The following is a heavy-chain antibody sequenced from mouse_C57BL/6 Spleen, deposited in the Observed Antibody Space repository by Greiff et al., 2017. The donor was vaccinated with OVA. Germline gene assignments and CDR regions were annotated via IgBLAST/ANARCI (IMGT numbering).Heavy chain of an antibody. CDR1: GYAFSSSW. D-gene: IGHD4-1*01. Sequence: VQLKESGPELVKPGASVKISCKASGYAFSSSWMNWVKQRPGKGLEWIGRIYPGDGDTNYNGKFKGKSTLTADKSSSTAYMQLSSLTSEDSAVYVCARPGTGNAMDYWGQGTSVTVSS. CDR2: IYPGDGDT. V-gene: IGHV1-82*01. CDR3: ARPGTGNAMDY. J-gene: IGHJ4*01.